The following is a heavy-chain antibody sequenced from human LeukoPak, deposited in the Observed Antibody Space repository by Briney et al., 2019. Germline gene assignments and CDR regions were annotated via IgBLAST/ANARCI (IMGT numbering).Heavy chain of an antibody. V-gene: IGHV3-23*01. CDR1: GFTFSSYA. Sequence: GGSLRLSCAASGFTFSSYAMSWVRQAPGKGLEWVSAISGSGGSTYYADSVKGRFTISRDNSKNTLYLQMNSLRAEDTAVYYCAKWRDYDSSGYYYWRVDAFDIWGQGTMATVSS. CDR3: AKWRDYDSSGYYYWRVDAFDI. J-gene: IGHJ3*02. D-gene: IGHD3-22*01. CDR2: ISGSGGST.